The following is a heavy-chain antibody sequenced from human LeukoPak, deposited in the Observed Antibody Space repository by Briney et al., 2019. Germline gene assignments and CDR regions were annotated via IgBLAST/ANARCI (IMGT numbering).Heavy chain of an antibody. J-gene: IGHJ4*02. CDR2: INPNSGGT. D-gene: IGHD3-22*01. CDR3: ARGGYYDSSGFDY. CDR1: GYTSTGYY. V-gene: IGHV1-2*02. Sequence: ASVKVSCKASGYTSTGYYMHWVRQAPGQGLEWMGWINPNSGGTNYAQKFQGRVTMTRDTSISTAYMELSRLRSDDTAVYYCARGGYYDSSGFDYWGQGTLVTVSS.